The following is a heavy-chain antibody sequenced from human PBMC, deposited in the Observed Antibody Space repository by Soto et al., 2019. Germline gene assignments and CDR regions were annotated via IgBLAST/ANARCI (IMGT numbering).Heavy chain of an antibody. J-gene: IGHJ6*02. CDR2: ISGSGGST. D-gene: IGHD6-19*01. CDR3: AKDGVSGWNQPDLLDYYYGMDV. CDR1: EFTFTSCT. Sequence: PGGSLRLSCAASEFTFTSCTMSWVRQAPVEVLEGFLAISGSGGSTYYADSVKGRFTISRDNSKNTLYLQMNSLRAEDTAVYYCAKDGVSGWNQPDLLDYYYGMDVWGQGTTVTVSS. V-gene: IGHV3-23*01.